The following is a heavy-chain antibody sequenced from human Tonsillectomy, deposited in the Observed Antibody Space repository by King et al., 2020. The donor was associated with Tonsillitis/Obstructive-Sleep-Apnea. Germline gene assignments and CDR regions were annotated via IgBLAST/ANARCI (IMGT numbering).Heavy chain of an antibody. Sequence: VQLVESGGALAQPGGSLRLSCVASGFTFSNYAMSWVRQAPGKGLEWVSDISYSGSNTYYADSVEGRFTISRANSQNTLYLQMKSLRAEDTAVYYCAKDFTTLTSGRGYFDYWGQGTLVTVSS. J-gene: IGHJ4*02. CDR1: GFTFSNYA. D-gene: IGHD4-17*01. CDR2: ISYSGSNT. CDR3: AKDFTTLTSGRGYFDY. V-gene: IGHV3-23*04.